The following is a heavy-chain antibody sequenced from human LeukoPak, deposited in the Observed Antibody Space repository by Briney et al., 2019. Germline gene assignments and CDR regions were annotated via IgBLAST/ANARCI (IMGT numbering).Heavy chain of an antibody. J-gene: IGHJ3*02. D-gene: IGHD3-22*01. V-gene: IGHV4-30-4*08. Sequence: SETLSLTCTVSGGSISSGDYYWSWIRQPPGKGLEWIGYIYYSGSTYYNPSLKSRVTISLDTSKNQFSLKLSSVTAADTAVYYCARHYYYDSSGYYSDAFDIWGQGTMVTVSS. CDR1: GGSISSGDYY. CDR2: IYYSGST. CDR3: ARHYYYDSSGYYSDAFDI.